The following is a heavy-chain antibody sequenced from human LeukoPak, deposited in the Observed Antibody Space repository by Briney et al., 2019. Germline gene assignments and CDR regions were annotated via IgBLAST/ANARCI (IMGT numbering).Heavy chain of an antibody. D-gene: IGHD3-9*01. CDR3: AKDLGPPYYDILTVGFDP. Sequence: GGSLRVSCAASGFTFSSYAMHWVRQAPGKGMEWVAVISYDGSNKYYADSVKGRFTISRDNSKNTLYLQMNSLRAEDTAVYYCAKDLGPPYYDILTVGFDPWGQGTLVTVSS. J-gene: IGHJ5*02. CDR1: GFTFSSYA. CDR2: ISYDGSNK. V-gene: IGHV3-30-3*01.